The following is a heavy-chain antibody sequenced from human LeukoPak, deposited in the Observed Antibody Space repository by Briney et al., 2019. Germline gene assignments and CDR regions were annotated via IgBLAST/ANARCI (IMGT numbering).Heavy chain of an antibody. CDR3: ARDRKRTWSFDY. D-gene: IGHD1-14*01. V-gene: IGHV3-30*03. J-gene: IGHJ4*02. CDR2: ISHDGNNK. Sequence: GRALRLSCAASGFTFSSYGMHWVRPAPGKGLEWVAVISHDGNNKHYADSLKGRFTISRDNSKNTLYLQMNSLRPEDTAVYSCARDRKRTWSFDYWGQGILVTVSS. CDR1: GFTFSSYG.